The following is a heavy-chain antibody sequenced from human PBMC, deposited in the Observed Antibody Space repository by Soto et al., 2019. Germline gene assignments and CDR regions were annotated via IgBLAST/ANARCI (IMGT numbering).Heavy chain of an antibody. CDR3: ATTPMKDILTGPLYYYYYGMDV. D-gene: IGHD3-9*01. V-gene: IGHV1-24*01. CDR2: FDPEDGET. CDR1: GYTLTGLS. J-gene: IGHJ6*02. Sequence: ASVKVSCKVSGYTLTGLSMHWVRQAPGKGLEWMGGFDPEDGETIYAQKFQGRVTMTEDTSTDTAYMELSSLRSEDTAVYYCATTPMKDILTGPLYYYYYGMDVWGQGTTVTVSS.